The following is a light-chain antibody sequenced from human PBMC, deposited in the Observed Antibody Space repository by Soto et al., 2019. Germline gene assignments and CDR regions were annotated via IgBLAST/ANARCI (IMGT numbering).Light chain of an antibody. J-gene: IGLJ2*01. CDR1: SSDVGGYKY. V-gene: IGLV2-14*01. Sequence: QSALTQPASVSGSPGQSITISCTGSSSDVGGYKYVSWYQQHPGKAPKLMIYEVSNRPSGVSNRFSGSKSGNTASLTISGLQDEDEAYYYCNSYTSSNTRLFGGGTMLTVL. CDR2: EVS. CDR3: NSYTSSNTRL.